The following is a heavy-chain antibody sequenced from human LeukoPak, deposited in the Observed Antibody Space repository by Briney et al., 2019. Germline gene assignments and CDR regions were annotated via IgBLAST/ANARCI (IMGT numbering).Heavy chain of an antibody. Sequence: GGSLRLSCAASGFGFSSYAMHWVRQAPGKGLEWVAFIRHDGSHHYHGDSVKGRFTISRDNSKNTLFLEMTGLRPEDTAVYYCAKVRLLGALDDAFDVWAKGQWSPS. V-gene: IGHV3-30*02. D-gene: IGHD3-16*01. J-gene: IGHJ3*01. CDR3: AKVRLLGALDDAFDV. CDR2: IRHDGSHH. CDR1: GFGFSSYA.